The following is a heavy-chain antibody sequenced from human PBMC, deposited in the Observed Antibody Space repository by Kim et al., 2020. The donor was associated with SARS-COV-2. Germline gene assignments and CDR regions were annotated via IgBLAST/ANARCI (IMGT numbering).Heavy chain of an antibody. J-gene: IGHJ4*01. CDR2: ISNSGSSI. CDR1: GFTFSNYY. V-gene: IGHV3-21*04. Sequence: GGSLRLSCTTSGFTFSNYYINWVRQAPGKGLEWVSSISNSGSSIYAADAVTGQFTITIDNAENTIYLQLHRMRAKDTAVAECDSALEGSSSGSDFDYRG. D-gene: IGHD3-10*01. CDR3: DSALEGSSSGSDFDY.